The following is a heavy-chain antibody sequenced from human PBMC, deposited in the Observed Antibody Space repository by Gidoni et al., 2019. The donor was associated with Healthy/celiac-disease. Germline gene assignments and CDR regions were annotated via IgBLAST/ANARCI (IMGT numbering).Heavy chain of an antibody. CDR1: GFTFSSYG. D-gene: IGHD6-19*01. CDR2: IWYDGSNK. V-gene: IGHV3-33*01. Sequence: QVQLVESGGGVVQPGRSLRLSCAASGFTFSSYGMHWVRQAPGQGLEWVAVIWYDGSNKYYADSVKGRFTISRDNSKNTLYLQMNSLRAEDTAVYYCAREGRAVARKGVFDYWGQGTLVTVSS. CDR3: AREGRAVARKGVFDY. J-gene: IGHJ4*02.